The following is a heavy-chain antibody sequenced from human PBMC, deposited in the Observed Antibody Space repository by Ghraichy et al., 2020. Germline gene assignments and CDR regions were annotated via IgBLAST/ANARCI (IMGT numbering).Heavy chain of an antibody. CDR2: ISSSSSTI. D-gene: IGHD1-26*01. J-gene: IGHJ4*02. Sequence: GESLNISCAASGFTFSSYSMNWVRQAPGKGLEWISYISSSSSTIYYADSVKGRFTISRDNAKNSLYLQMNSLRAEDTAVYYCARDPNSGSYYPLQFPDYWGQGPLVTVSS. V-gene: IGHV3-48*01. CDR1: GFTFSSYS. CDR3: ARDPNSGSYYPLQFPDY.